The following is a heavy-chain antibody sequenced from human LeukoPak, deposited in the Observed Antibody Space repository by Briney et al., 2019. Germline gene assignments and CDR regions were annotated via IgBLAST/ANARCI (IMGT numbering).Heavy chain of an antibody. D-gene: IGHD3-22*01. V-gene: IGHV4-34*01. Sequence: PSEPLSRTSAVYGGSFSCYYWSWIRPPTAQGLEWIGEVNHSGSTNYNPSLKSRVTISLDTSKNQFSLKLSSVPAADTAVYYCARDAYYYDSSGYFYGAFDIWGQGTMVTVSS. CDR1: GGSFSCYY. CDR3: ARDAYYYDSSGYFYGAFDI. J-gene: IGHJ3*02. CDR2: VNHSGST.